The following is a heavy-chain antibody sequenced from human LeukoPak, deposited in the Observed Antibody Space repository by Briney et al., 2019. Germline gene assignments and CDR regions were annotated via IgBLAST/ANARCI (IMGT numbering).Heavy chain of an antibody. CDR2: IFDSRST. J-gene: IGHJ4*02. Sequence: SETLSLTCAVSGASVSSAHYYWNWIRQSPGKGLEWIGYIFDSRSTYYNPSLRSRVTVSIETSKNEFSLRMTSVSVADTAVYYCASWARDGDYWGRGTLVTVSS. V-gene: IGHV4-30-4*08. D-gene: IGHD7-27*01. CDR3: ASWARDGDY. CDR1: GASVSSAHYY.